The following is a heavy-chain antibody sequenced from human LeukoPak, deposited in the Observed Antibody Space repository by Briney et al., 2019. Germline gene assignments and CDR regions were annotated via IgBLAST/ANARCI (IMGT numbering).Heavy chain of an antibody. V-gene: IGHV4-34*01. Sequence: SETLSLTCAVYGGSFSGYYWSWIRQPPGKGLEWIGEINHSGSTNYNPSLKSRVTISVDTSENQFSLKLSSVTAADTAVYYCARGMTYYYFLDYWGQGTLVTVSS. CDR1: GGSFSGYY. CDR3: ARGMTYYYFLDY. J-gene: IGHJ4*02. CDR2: INHSGST. D-gene: IGHD2/OR15-2a*01.